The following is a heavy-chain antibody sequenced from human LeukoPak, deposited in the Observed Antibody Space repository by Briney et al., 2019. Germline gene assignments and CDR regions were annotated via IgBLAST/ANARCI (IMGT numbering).Heavy chain of an antibody. CDR2: IKSKIDGGTA. CDR3: TTQTPY. V-gene: IGHV3-15*01. Sequence: ESLRLSCTASGLTFSNAWMSWVRQAPGKGLEWVGRIKSKIDGGTAQYAAPVKGRFTISRDDSKNTLYLQMNSLKTEDTAVYYCTTQTPYWGHGTLVTVSS. CDR1: GLTFSNAW. J-gene: IGHJ4*01.